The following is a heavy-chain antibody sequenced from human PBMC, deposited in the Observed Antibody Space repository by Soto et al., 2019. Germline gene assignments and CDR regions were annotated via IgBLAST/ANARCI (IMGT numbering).Heavy chain of an antibody. D-gene: IGHD2-15*01. Sequence: TLSLTCTVSGGSITTGGYYWSWIRQLPGKGLEWIGHRYYSESTYYNPSLKSRVSISLDTSKNQFSLKLSFVTAADTAMYYCARNKCSGGSCYSWSLDYWGQGTPVTVSS. CDR1: GGSITTGGYY. CDR2: RYYSEST. J-gene: IGHJ4*02. V-gene: IGHV4-31*03. CDR3: ARNKCSGGSCYSWSLDY.